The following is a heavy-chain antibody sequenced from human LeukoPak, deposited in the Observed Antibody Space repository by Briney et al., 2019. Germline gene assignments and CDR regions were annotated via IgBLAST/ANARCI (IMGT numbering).Heavy chain of an antibody. CDR3: ATYYYDSSGYYPHFDY. V-gene: IGHV3-15*01. D-gene: IGHD3-22*01. J-gene: IGHJ4*02. CDR1: GFTFSNAW. Sequence: PGGSLRLSCAASGFTFSNAWMSWVRQAPGKRLEWVGRIKSKTDGGTTDYAAPVKGRFTISRDDSKNTLYLQMNSLKTEDTAVYYCATYYYDSSGYYPHFDYWGQGTLVTVSS. CDR2: IKSKTDGGTT.